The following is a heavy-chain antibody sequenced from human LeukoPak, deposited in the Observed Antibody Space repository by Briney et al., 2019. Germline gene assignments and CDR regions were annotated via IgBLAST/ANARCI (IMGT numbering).Heavy chain of an antibody. V-gene: IGHV4-39*01. Sequence: PSETLSLTCTVSGGSISSSSYYWGWIRQPPGKGLEWIGSINYSGSIYYNPSLKSRVTTSVDTSKNQFSLKLRSVNAADTAVYYCARGRGMTFYYWGQGTLVTVSS. CDR3: ARGRGMTFYY. CDR1: GGSISSSSYY. J-gene: IGHJ4*02. CDR2: INYSGSI. D-gene: IGHD2-21*02.